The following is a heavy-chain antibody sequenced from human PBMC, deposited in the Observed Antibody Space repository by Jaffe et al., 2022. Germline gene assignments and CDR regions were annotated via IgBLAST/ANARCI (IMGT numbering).Heavy chain of an antibody. D-gene: IGHD4-17*01. CDR2: IIPIFGTA. Sequence: QVQLVQSGAEVKKPGSSVKVSCKASGGTFSSYAISWVRQAPGQGLEWMGGIIPIFGTANYAQKFQGRVTITADESTSTAYMELSSLRSEDTAVYYCAGPPHDYGDYGGGQWDYYYMDVWGKGTTVTVSS. CDR3: AGPPHDYGDYGGGQWDYYYMDV. V-gene: IGHV1-69*01. CDR1: GGTFSSYA. J-gene: IGHJ6*03.